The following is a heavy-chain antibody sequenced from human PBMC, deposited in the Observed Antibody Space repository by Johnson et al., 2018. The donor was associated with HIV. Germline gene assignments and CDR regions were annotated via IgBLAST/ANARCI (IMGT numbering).Heavy chain of an antibody. J-gene: IGHJ3*02. CDR3: AKGENDYGDYGLDAFDI. CDR1: GFTFSSYG. CDR2: ISYDGSNK. V-gene: IGHV3-30*18. D-gene: IGHD4-17*01. Sequence: QEQLVESGGGVVQPGRSLRLSCAASGFTFSSYGMHWVRQAPGKGLEWVAVISYDGSNKYYADSVKGRFTISRDNSKNTLYLQMNSLRAEDTAVYYCAKGENDYGDYGLDAFDIWGQGTMVTVSS.